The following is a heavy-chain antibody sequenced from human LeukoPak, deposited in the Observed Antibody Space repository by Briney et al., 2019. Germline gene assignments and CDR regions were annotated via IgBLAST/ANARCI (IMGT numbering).Heavy chain of an antibody. CDR2: ISGSGGST. CDR3: AKDRDSSGYYDY. CDR1: GFTFSDYY. V-gene: IGHV3-23*01. D-gene: IGHD3-22*01. Sequence: PGGSLRLSCAASGFTFSDYYMSWLRQAPGKGLEWVSAISGSGGSTYYADSVRGRFTISRDNPKNTLYLQMNSLRAEDTAVYYCAKDRDSSGYYDYWGQGTLVTVSS. J-gene: IGHJ4*02.